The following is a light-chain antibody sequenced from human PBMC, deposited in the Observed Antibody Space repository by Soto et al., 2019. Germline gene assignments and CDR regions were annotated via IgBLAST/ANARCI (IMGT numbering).Light chain of an antibody. CDR1: QSINFY. V-gene: IGKV1-5*03. CDR2: EAS. CDR3: QQSRDYPWT. J-gene: IGKJ1*01. Sequence: DIQMTQSPSTLSASVGDRVTITCRASQSINFYLAWYQQKPGKAPKLLIYEASNLESGVPSRFSGSGYGTEFTLTISSLQPDDFATYYCQQSRDYPWTFGQGTKVDI.